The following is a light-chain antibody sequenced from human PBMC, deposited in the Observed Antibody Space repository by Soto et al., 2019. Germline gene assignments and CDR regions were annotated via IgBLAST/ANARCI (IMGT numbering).Light chain of an antibody. Sequence: DIQITQSPSSVSASVGDRATLTCRASQGISSWLAWYQQKLGKAPELLMFAASSLQSGVPSRFRGSGSGTECILTISRVQPEDSETYFCQQTNSFPLTFGGGTKVDI. CDR3: QQTNSFPLT. CDR1: QGISSW. CDR2: AAS. J-gene: IGKJ4*01. V-gene: IGKV1D-12*01.